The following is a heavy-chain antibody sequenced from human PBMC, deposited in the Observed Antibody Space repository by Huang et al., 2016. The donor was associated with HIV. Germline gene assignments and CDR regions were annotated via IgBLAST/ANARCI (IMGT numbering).Heavy chain of an antibody. Sequence: QVFLQQWGTGVLKPSETLSLKCAVYGGTLSGNYWTWIRQAPGKGLEWIGEVDYNGTVSYSPSLKSRLTLLVDRSRNQVSMTMTSVTAADTAIYYCARNPVSGDDAFDIWGQGTRVTVSS. CDR3: ARNPVSGDDAFDI. J-gene: IGHJ3*02. V-gene: IGHV4-34*02. CDR1: GGTLSGNY. CDR2: VDYNGTV.